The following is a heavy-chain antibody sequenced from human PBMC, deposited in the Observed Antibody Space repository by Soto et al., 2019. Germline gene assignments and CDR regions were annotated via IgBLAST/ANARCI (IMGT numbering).Heavy chain of an antibody. CDR2: IFHTGTT. CDR3: TTEAYDNSGSLAFDI. V-gene: IGHV4-59*08. D-gene: IGHD3-22*01. Sequence: TSETLSLTCTVSGGSITNYYYSWIRQPPGKGLEWIGYIFHTGTTSYNPSLKSQVTLSVDTSQSQFSLKLNSVTAADTAVYYCTTEAYDNSGSLAFDIWGPGTLVTVSS. CDR1: GGSITNYY. J-gene: IGHJ3*02.